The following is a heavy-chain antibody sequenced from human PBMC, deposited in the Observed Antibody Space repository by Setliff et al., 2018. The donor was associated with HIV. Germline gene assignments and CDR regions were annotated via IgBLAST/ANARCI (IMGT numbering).Heavy chain of an antibody. V-gene: IGHV1-69*11. J-gene: IGHJ4*02. CDR2: IIPFIDAT. CDR1: GNTFSSHY. D-gene: IGHD3-16*01. Sequence: SVKVSCKASGNTFSSHYMHWVRQAPGKGLEWMGTIIPFIDATHYAQSLQGRLTITADESSNTAYMELSSLRLHDTAVYYCAKAAVEMTTIAFGGPPGYWGQGTLVTV. CDR3: AKAAVEMTTIAFGGPPGY.